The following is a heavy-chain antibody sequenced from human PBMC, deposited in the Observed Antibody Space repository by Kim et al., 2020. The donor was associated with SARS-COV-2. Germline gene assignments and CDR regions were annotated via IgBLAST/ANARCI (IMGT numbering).Heavy chain of an antibody. Sequence: GGSLRLSCAASGFTFDDYAMHWVRQAPGKGLEWVSGISWNSGSIGYADSVKGRFTISRDNAKNSLYLQMNSLRAEDTALYYCAKLARYGYSSGWYDYWG. CDR2: ISWNSGSI. CDR1: GFTFDDYA. V-gene: IGHV3-9*01. J-gene: IGHJ4*01. CDR3: AKLARYGYSSGWYDY. D-gene: IGHD6-19*01.